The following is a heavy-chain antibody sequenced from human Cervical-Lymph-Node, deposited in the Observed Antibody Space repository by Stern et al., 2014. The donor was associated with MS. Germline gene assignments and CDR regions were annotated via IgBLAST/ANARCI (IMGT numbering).Heavy chain of an antibody. CDR3: AGDNDDNGMDV. Sequence: QVQLVQSGAEVKKPGSSVKVSCTASGDTFINFGISWVRQAPGQGLEWMGGFIPLFGTAIYVEKLQGRLTINADESATTVYMELRSLRSEDTAVYYCAGDNDDNGMDVWGQGTAVSVSS. CDR2: FIPLFGTA. CDR1: GDTFINFG. V-gene: IGHV1-69*01. D-gene: IGHD1-1*01. J-gene: IGHJ6*02.